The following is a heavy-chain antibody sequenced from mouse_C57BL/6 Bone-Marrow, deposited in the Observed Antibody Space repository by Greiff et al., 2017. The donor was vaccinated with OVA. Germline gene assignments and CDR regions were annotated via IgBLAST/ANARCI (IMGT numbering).Heavy chain of an antibody. CDR1: GFNIKDDY. CDR2: IDPENGDT. V-gene: IGHV14-4*01. J-gene: IGHJ2*01. Sequence: EVQRVESGAELVRPGASVKLSCTASGFNIKDDYMHWVKERPEQGLEWIGWIDPENGDTEYASKFQGKATITADTSSNTVFLHLSSLTSEDTAVYYCTTYRYWGQGTTLTVTS. CDR3: TTYRY.